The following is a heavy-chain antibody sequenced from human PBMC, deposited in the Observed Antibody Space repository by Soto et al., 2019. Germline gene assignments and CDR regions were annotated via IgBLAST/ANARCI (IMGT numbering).Heavy chain of an antibody. V-gene: IGHV3-33*01. CDR1: GYTFNKYG. Sequence: QVHLVESGGGVVQPGRSLRLSCEGSGYTFNKYGMHWVRQAPGKGLEWVAIIWYDGSNDCYADSVNGRFTISKANSKNRVYMEMDSLRVEDTGIYYCARAGVETRLDPWGQGTLVTVSS. D-gene: IGHD3-10*01. CDR3: ARAGVETRLDP. CDR2: IWYDGSND. J-gene: IGHJ5*02.